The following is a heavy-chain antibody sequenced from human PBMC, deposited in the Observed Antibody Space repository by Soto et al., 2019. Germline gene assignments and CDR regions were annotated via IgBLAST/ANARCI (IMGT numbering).Heavy chain of an antibody. J-gene: IGHJ4*02. CDR3: ARDLAVAPSDY. D-gene: IGHD6-19*01. CDR2: ISAYNGKT. CDR1: GYSFTSYG. Sequence: QVQLVQSGAEVKKPGASVKVSCKASGYSFTSYGISWVRQAPGQGLEWMGWISAYNGKTKYAHKLQGTVTMTTDTSTSTVAMELRSLRSDDTVVYYWARDLAVAPSDYWGQGALVNFSS. V-gene: IGHV1-18*01.